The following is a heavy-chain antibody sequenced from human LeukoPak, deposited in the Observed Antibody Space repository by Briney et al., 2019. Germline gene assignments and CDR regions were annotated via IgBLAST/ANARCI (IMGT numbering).Heavy chain of an antibody. J-gene: IGHJ6*04. D-gene: IGHD6-13*01. Sequence: GGSLRLSCAASGXTFNNYAMTWVRQAPGKGLESVSAISRSGGSTYYADSVKGRFTISRDNNNNTLYVEMNRLRAEDTAVYYCAKYEAGGTGRWYYYYGMDVWGEGTTVTVSS. CDR1: GXTFNNYA. V-gene: IGHV3-23*01. CDR2: ISRSGGST. CDR3: AKYEAGGTGRWYYYYGMDV.